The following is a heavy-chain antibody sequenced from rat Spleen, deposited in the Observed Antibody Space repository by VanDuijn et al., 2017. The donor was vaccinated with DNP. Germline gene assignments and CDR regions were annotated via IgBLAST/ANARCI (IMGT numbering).Heavy chain of an antibody. J-gene: IGHJ4*01. V-gene: IGHV5-31*01. D-gene: IGHD1-3*01. CDR2: ITSGGGST. Sequence: EVKLVESGGGLVQPGRSLKLSCAASGFNFNDCWMGWVRQAPGKGLEWIASITSGGGSTSYPDSVKGRFTISRDDAKNTLYLQMNSLRSEDTATYYCARVGDFHYGGSGGALDAWGQGTSVTISS. CDR3: ARVGDFHYGGSGGALDA. CDR1: GFNFNDCW.